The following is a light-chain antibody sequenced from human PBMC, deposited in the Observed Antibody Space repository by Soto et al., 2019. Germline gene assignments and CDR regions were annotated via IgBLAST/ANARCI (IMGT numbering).Light chain of an antibody. CDR3: LLSDSGARV. CDR2: DTS. Sequence: QAVVTQEPSLTVSPGGTVTLTCGSSTGAVTSGHYPYWFQQEPGQAPRTLISDTSNKHSWTPARFSGSLLGGKAALTLSGAQPEDEAEYYCLLSDSGARVFGGGTKLTVL. CDR1: TGAVTSGHY. J-gene: IGLJ2*01. V-gene: IGLV7-46*01.